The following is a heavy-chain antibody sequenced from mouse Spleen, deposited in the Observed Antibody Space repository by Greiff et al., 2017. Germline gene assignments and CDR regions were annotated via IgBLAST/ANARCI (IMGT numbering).Heavy chain of an antibody. Sequence: VQLQQPGAELVKPGASVKLSCKASGYTFTSYWMHWVKQRPGQGLEWIGMIHPNSGSTNYNEKFKSKATLTVDKSSSTAYMQLSSLTSEDSAVYYCASSIYYGYAWFAYWGQGTLVTVSA. CDR2: IHPNSGST. V-gene: IGHV1-64*01. J-gene: IGHJ3*01. CDR3: ASSIYYGYAWFAY. CDR1: GYTFTSYW. D-gene: IGHD2-2*01.